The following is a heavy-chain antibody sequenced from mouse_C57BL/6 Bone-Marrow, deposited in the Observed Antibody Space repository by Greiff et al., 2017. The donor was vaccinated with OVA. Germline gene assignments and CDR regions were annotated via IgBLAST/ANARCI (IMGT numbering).Heavy chain of an antibody. Sequence: VQLQQSGAELVRPGASVKLSCTASGFNIKDDYMHWVKQRPEQGLEWIGWIDPENGDTEYASKFQGKATITADTSSNTAYLQLSSLTSEDTAVYYCTTGTLRYFDYWGQGTTLTVSS. CDR1: GFNIKDDY. D-gene: IGHD2-14*01. CDR2: IDPENGDT. CDR3: TTGTLRYFDY. V-gene: IGHV14-4*01. J-gene: IGHJ2*01.